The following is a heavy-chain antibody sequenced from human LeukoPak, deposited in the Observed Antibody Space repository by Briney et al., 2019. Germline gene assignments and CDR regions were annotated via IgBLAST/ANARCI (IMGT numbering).Heavy chain of an antibody. D-gene: IGHD3-22*01. CDR2: IYYSGST. CDR1: GGSISSTSYY. V-gene: IGHV4-39*01. J-gene: IGHJ3*01. Sequence: SSETLSLTCAVSGGSISSTSYYWAWIRQPPGKGLEWIGTIYYSGSTYHNPSLKSQVTLSVDTSRNQFSLRLSSVDAADTAVYYCAKAGVRYFDSSGLYAFDFWGQGTTVTVSS. CDR3: AKAGVRYFDSSGLYAFDF.